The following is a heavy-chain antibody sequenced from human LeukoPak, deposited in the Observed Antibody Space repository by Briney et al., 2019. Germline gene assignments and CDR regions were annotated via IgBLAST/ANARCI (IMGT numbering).Heavy chain of an antibody. J-gene: IGHJ6*02. CDR1: GDTFTSYG. Sequence: ASVKVSCKASGDTFTSYGISWVRQAPGQGLEWMGWISAYNGNTNYAQKLQGRVTMTTDTSTSTAYMELRSLRSDDTAVYYCARDRRLGITGTTYYGMDVWGQGTTVTVSS. D-gene: IGHD1-7*01. V-gene: IGHV1-18*01. CDR2: ISAYNGNT. CDR3: ARDRRLGITGTTYYGMDV.